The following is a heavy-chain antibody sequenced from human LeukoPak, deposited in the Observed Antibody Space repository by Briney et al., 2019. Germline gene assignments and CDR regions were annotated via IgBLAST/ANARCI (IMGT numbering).Heavy chain of an antibody. CDR2: IYTSGTT. J-gene: IGHJ5*02. D-gene: IGHD3-10*01. V-gene: IGHV3-66*01. Sequence: PGGSLRLSCAASGLIFDDCTMHWVRQAPGKGLEWVSVIYTSGTTYYADSAKGRFTISRDNSKNTLYLQMNSLRAEDTAVYYCARAKVAGYYGSGENWFDPWGQGTLVTVSS. CDR1: GLIFDDCT. CDR3: ARAKVAGYYGSGENWFDP.